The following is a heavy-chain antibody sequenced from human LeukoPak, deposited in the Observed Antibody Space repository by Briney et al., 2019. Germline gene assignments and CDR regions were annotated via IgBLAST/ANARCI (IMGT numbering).Heavy chain of an antibody. Sequence: PGGSLILSCAASGFIFSSYGMHWVRQAPGKGLEWVAFIRYDGSDKFYADSVKGRFTISRDNSKNTLYLQMSSLRADDTAVYYCAARPYCTTATCPKTNWFDPWGQGTLVTVSS. CDR1: GFIFSSYG. CDR2: IRYDGSDK. V-gene: IGHV3-30*02. CDR3: AARPYCTTATCPKTNWFDP. D-gene: IGHD2-8*01. J-gene: IGHJ5*02.